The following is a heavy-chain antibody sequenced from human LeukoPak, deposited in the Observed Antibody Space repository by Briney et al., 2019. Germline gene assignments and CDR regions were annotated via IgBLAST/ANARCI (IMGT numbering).Heavy chain of an antibody. J-gene: IGHJ4*02. CDR2: INSDGSST. V-gene: IGHV3-74*01. D-gene: IGHD1-26*01. Sequence: GGSLRLYCAASGFTFSSYWMHWVRQAPGKGLVWVSRINSDGSSTSYADSVKGRFTISRDNAKNTLYLQMNSLRAEDTAVYYCARASGRGYFDYWGQGTLVTVSS. CDR3: ARASGRGYFDY. CDR1: GFTFSSYW.